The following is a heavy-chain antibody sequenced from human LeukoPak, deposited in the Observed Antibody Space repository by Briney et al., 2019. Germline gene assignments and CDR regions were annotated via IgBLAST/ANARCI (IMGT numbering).Heavy chain of an antibody. CDR3: ARRGPRSGSSGYRYFDL. Sequence: GESLKISCKGSGYSFSIYWIGWVRQMPGKGLEWMGIVYPGDSDTRYSPSFQGQVTISVDTSISTAYLQWSGLQASDSATYYCARRGPRSGSSGYRYFDLWGRGTLVTVSS. D-gene: IGHD1-26*01. J-gene: IGHJ2*01. CDR2: VYPGDSDT. CDR1: GYSFSIYW. V-gene: IGHV5-51*01.